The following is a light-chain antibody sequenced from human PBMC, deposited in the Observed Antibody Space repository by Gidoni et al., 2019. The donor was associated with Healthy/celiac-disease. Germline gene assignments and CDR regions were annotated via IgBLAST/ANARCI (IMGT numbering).Light chain of an antibody. CDR3: QQLNSYPLIT. V-gene: IGKV1-9*01. CDR2: AAS. CDR1: QGISSY. Sequence: DIQLTQSPSFLSASVGDRVTITCRASQGISSYLAWYQQKPGKAPKLLIYAASTLQSGVPSRFSGSGSGTEFTLTISSLQPEDFATYYCQQLNSYPLITFXGXTKVEIK. J-gene: IGKJ4*01.